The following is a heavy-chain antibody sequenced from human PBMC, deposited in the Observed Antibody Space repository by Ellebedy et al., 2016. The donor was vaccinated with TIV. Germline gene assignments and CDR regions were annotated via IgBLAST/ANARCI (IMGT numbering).Heavy chain of an antibody. D-gene: IGHD6-19*01. Sequence: PGGSLSLSCTDSGFTVSSYWMQWVRQAPGKGLEWVANIKQDGSEEYYLDSVKGRFTISRDNAKKSLYLQMNSLRSEDTAVYYCARGSGWIIDYWGQGTLVTVSS. J-gene: IGHJ4*02. CDR2: IKQDGSEE. CDR1: GFTVSSYW. CDR3: ARGSGWIIDY. V-gene: IGHV3-7*04.